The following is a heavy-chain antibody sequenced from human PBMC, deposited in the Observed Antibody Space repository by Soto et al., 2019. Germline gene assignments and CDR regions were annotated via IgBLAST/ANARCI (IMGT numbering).Heavy chain of an antibody. J-gene: IGHJ6*02. Sequence: EVQLVESGGGLVKPGGSLRLSCAASGFTFSSYSMNWVRQAPGKGLEWVSSISSSSSYIHYADSVKGRFTISRDNAKNSLYLQMNSLRAEDTAVYYCARRDYDFWSGYYFEGYYYGMDVWGQGTTVTVSS. CDR1: GFTFSSYS. D-gene: IGHD3-3*01. V-gene: IGHV3-21*01. CDR2: ISSSSSYI. CDR3: ARRDYDFWSGYYFEGYYYGMDV.